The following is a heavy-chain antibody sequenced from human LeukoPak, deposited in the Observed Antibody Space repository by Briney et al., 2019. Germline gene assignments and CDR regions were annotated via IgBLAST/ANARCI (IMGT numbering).Heavy chain of an antibody. CDR3: ARAQGWLHYYYYMDV. Sequence: PGGSLRLSCAASGFTFSSYSMNWVRQAPGKGLEWVSSISSSSSYIYYADSVKGRFTISRDNAKNSLYLQMNSLRAEDTAVYYCARAQGWLHYYYYMDVWGKGTTVTVSS. D-gene: IGHD5-24*01. CDR1: GFTFSSYS. J-gene: IGHJ6*03. V-gene: IGHV3-21*01. CDR2: ISSSSSYI.